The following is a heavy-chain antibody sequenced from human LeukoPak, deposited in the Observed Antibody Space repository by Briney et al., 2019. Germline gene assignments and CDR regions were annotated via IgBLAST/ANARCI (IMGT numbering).Heavy chain of an antibody. CDR3: AKDEVTSGGGLAS. D-gene: IGHD2-21*02. CDR2: MYTGGTT. CDR1: GFTVSGTH. Sequence: RGSLRLSCAASGFTVSGTHMSWVRQAPGKGLEWVSAMYTGGTTYYADSVTGRFTVSRDTSRNTLFLHMDSLRAEDTAVYYCAKDEVTSGGGLASWGQGTLVIVSS. V-gene: IGHV3-53*01. J-gene: IGHJ5*01.